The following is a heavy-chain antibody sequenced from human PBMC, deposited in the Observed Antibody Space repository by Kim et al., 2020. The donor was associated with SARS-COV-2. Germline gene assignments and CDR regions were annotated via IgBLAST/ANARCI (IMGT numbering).Heavy chain of an antibody. Sequence: GGSLRLSCVASEFTFSTYSMNWVRQAPGGGLEWVSSISSSGNFIYYADSVKGRFTISRDNDKSSLYLQMDSLKAEDTAVYYCARDQRGGDLFDYWGQGTL. J-gene: IGHJ4*02. CDR1: EFTFSTYS. CDR2: ISSSGNFI. V-gene: IGHV3-21*06. CDR3: ARDQRGGDLFDY. D-gene: IGHD4-17*01.